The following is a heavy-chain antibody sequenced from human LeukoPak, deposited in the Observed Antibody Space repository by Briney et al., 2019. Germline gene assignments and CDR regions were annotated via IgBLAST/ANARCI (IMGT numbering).Heavy chain of an antibody. CDR2: IYYSGST. CDR1: GGSISSYY. D-gene: IGHD5-12*01. Sequence: PSETLSLTCTVSGGSISSYYWSWIRQPPGKGLEWIGYIYYSGSTNYNPSLKSRVTISVDTSKNQFSLKLSSVTAADTAVYYCARVYGSGYDFRGAFDIWGQGTMVTVSS. J-gene: IGHJ3*02. CDR3: ARVYGSGYDFRGAFDI. V-gene: IGHV4-59*01.